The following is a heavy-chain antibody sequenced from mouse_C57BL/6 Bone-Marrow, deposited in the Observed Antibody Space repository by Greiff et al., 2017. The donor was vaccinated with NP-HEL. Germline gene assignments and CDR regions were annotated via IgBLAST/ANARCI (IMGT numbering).Heavy chain of an antibody. CDR3: ARPSRGNCGFAY. Sequence: QVQLQQPGAELVKPGASVKLSCKASGYTFTSYWMHWVKQRPGQGLEWIGMIHPNSGSTNYNEKFKSKATLTVAKSSSTAYMQLSSLTSEDSAVYYCARPSRGNCGFAYWGQGTLVTVSA. V-gene: IGHV1-64*01. D-gene: IGHD2-1*01. CDR1: GYTFTSYW. CDR2: IHPNSGST. J-gene: IGHJ3*01.